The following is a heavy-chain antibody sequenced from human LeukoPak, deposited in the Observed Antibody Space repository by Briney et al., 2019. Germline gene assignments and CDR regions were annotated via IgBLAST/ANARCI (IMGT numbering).Heavy chain of an antibody. D-gene: IGHD4-23*01. CDR1: GGSFSGYY. V-gene: IGHV4-59*01. CDR3: ARAYGGNPDFDY. CDR2: IYYSGST. J-gene: IGHJ4*02. Sequence: PSETLSLTCAVYGGSFSGYYWSWIRQPPGKGLEWIGYIYYSGSTNYNPSLKSRVTISVDTSKNQFSLKLSSVTAADTAVYYCARAYGGNPDFDYWGQGTLVTVSS.